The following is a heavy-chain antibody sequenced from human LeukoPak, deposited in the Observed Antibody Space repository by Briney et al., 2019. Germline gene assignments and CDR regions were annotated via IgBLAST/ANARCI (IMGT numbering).Heavy chain of an antibody. D-gene: IGHD3-16*01. CDR1: GFTFSSYG. V-gene: IGHV3-33*01. J-gene: IGHJ4*02. Sequence: GGSLRLSCAAPGFTFSSYGMHWVRQAPGKGLEWVAVIWYDGSNKYYADSVKGRFTISRDNSKNTLYLQMNSLRAEDTAVYYCAGRRVLDASFDYWGQGTLVTVSS. CDR2: IWYDGSNK. CDR3: AGRRVLDASFDY.